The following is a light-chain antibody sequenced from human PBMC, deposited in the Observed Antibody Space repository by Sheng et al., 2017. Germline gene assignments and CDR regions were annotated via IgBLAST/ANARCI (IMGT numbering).Light chain of an antibody. Sequence: QSVLTQPPSLSAAPGQKVTISCSGSSSNIGINYVAWYQQLPGTAPKLLIYDNTKRPSGIPDRFSGSKSGTSATLGITGLQTGDEADYYCGTWDSGLQSMIFGGGTQVTVL. CDR2: DNT. V-gene: IGLV1-51*01. J-gene: IGLJ2*01. CDR1: SSNIGINY. CDR3: GTWDSGLQSMI.